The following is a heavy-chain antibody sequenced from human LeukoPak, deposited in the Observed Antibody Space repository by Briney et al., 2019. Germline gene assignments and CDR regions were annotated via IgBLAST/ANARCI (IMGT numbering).Heavy chain of an antibody. CDR2: IYTGDSNP. D-gene: IGHD2-21*02. CDR1: GSIFSNYW. J-gene: IGHJ4*02. V-gene: IGHV5-51*01. Sequence: GAPPQISCKGSGSIFSNYWIGWVRQLPGKGLEWMGIIYTGDSNPRYSPSFQGQFTISADKSISTAYLQWTSLKASDTAIYYCARQPLVRDCGGDCEFDYWGQGTRVSVSS. CDR3: ARQPLVRDCGGDCEFDY.